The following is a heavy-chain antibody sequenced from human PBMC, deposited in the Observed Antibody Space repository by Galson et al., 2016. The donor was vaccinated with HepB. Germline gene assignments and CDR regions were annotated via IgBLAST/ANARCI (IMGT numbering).Heavy chain of an antibody. Sequence: SLRLSCAASGFTFSNYALSWVRQAPGKGPEWVSAISDSGAGTYYADSVKGRFTISRDNSKNTLYLQMNSLRAEDTAVYYCAKDLDIVVVPSAIDYWGQGTLVTVSS. CDR1: GFTFSNYA. V-gene: IGHV3-23*01. CDR3: AKDLDIVVVPSAIDY. J-gene: IGHJ4*02. CDR2: ISDSGAGT. D-gene: IGHD2-2*01.